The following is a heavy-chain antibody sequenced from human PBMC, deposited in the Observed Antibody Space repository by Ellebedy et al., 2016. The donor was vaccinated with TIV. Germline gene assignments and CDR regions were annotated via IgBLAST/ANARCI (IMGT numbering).Heavy chain of an antibody. Sequence: GGSLRLXXVASGFNFEDYGMYWVRQAPGKGLEWVAGISWNSGRTAYADSVKGRFSISRDTAENSLYLQMNSLRPEDTALYYCARDHYTIYSKFYHMDVWGKGTTVTVSS. CDR2: ISWNSGRT. J-gene: IGHJ6*03. CDR3: ARDHYTIYSKFYHMDV. CDR1: GFNFEDYG. D-gene: IGHD4-11*01. V-gene: IGHV3-9*01.